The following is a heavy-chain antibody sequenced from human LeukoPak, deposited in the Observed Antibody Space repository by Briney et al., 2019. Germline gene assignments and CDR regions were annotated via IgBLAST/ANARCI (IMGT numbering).Heavy chain of an antibody. CDR2: ISGSGGST. V-gene: IGHV3-23*01. Sequence: GGSLRLSCAASGFTFNTYAMNWVRQAPGKGLEWVSAISGSGGSTYYAESVKGRLTFSRDNSKNTLYLQMNSLRAEDTAVYYCAKELGSSYYIFDYWGQGTLVTVSS. J-gene: IGHJ4*02. D-gene: IGHD3-22*01. CDR3: AKELGSSYYIFDY. CDR1: GFTFNTYA.